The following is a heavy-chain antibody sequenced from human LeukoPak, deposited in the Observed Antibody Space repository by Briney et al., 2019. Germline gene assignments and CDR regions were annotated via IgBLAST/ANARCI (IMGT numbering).Heavy chain of an antibody. Sequence: SETLSLTCTVSGGSISSGDYYWSWIRQPPGKGLEWIGYIYYSGSTYYNPSLKSRVTISVDTSKNQFSLKLSSVTAADTAVYYCARAMVRGVIHWFDPWGQGTLVTVSS. J-gene: IGHJ5*02. CDR2: IYYSGST. CDR3: ARAMVRGVIHWFDP. V-gene: IGHV4-30-4*02. D-gene: IGHD3-10*01. CDR1: GGSISSGDYY.